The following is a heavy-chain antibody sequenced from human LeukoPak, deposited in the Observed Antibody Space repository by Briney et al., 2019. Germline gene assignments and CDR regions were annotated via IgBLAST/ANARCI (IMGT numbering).Heavy chain of an antibody. J-gene: IGHJ4*02. CDR2: IYYSGST. V-gene: IGHV4-39*01. CDR1: GGSISSSSYY. CDR3: ARGEYYYDSSGYQLFDY. D-gene: IGHD3-22*01. Sequence: SETLSLTXTVSGGSISSSSYYWGWIGQPPGKGLQWIGSIYYSGSTYYNPSLKSRVTISVDTSKNQFSLKLSSVTAADTAVYYCARGEYYYDSSGYQLFDYWGQGTLVTVSS.